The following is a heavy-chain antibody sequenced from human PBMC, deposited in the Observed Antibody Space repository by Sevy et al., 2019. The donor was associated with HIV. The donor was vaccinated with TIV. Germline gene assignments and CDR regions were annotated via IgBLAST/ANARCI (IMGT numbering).Heavy chain of an antibody. V-gene: IGHV3-7*01. Sequence: GGSLRLSCAASGFTFSPYWMTWVRQAPGKGLEWVANIRPDGSDKYYVDSVKGRFTISRDNAKNSLYLQMNSLRADATARYYCAGGVGLGCWGQGALVTVSS. D-gene: IGHD1-26*01. J-gene: IGHJ4*02. CDR2: IRPDGSDK. CDR1: GFTFSPYW. CDR3: AGGVGLGC.